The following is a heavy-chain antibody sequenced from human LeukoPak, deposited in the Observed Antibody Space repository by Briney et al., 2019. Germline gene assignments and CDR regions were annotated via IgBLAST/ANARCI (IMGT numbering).Heavy chain of an antibody. D-gene: IGHD3-10*01. J-gene: IGHJ6*03. CDR2: IYHSGSI. V-gene: IGHV4-38-2*02. CDR1: GYSISSGYY. Sequence: PSETLSLTCTVSGYSISSGYYWGWIRQPPGKGLEWIGSIYHSGSINYNPSLKSRVTISVDKSKNQFSLKVSSVTAADTAVYYCARRLGRKFGERFYYYHYMDVWGKGTTVTISS. CDR3: ARRLGRKFGERFYYYHYMDV.